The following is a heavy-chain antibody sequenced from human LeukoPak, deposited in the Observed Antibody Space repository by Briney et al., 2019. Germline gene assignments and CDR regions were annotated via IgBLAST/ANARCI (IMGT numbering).Heavy chain of an antibody. D-gene: IGHD3-10*01. CDR2: ISAAGGST. V-gene: IGHV3-23*01. CDR3: AKEYGSGSYYNDY. Sequence: GGSLRLSCAASGFTFSTYGMSWVRQAPGKGLEWVSTISAAGGSTYYADSGKGRFTISRDNSKNTLFLQMNSVRAEDAAVYYCAKEYGSGSYYNDYWGQGTLVAVSS. J-gene: IGHJ4*02. CDR1: GFTFSTYG.